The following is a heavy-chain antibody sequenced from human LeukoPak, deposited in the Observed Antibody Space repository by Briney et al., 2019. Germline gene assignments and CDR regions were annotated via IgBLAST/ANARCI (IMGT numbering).Heavy chain of an antibody. CDR2: INHSGST. Sequence: SETLSLTCAVYGGSFSGYYWSWLRQPPGKGLEWIGEINHSGSTNYNPSLKSRVTISVDTSRNQFSLKLSSVTAADTAVYYCARGAEEVVVVAATKGYYYYYGIDVWGKGTTVTVSS. CDR1: GGSFSGYY. CDR3: ARGAEEVVVVAATKGYYYYYGIDV. D-gene: IGHD2-15*01. V-gene: IGHV4-34*01. J-gene: IGHJ6*04.